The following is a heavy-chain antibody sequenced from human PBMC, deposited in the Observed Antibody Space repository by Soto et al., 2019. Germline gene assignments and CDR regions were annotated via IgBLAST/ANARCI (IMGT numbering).Heavy chain of an antibody. CDR2: INHSGST. D-gene: IGHD2-2*02. V-gene: IGHV4-34*01. CDR3: ARGGLRYCSSTSCHSPYYYYYMDV. J-gene: IGHJ6*03. CDR1: GGSFSGYY. Sequence: PSETLSLTCAVYGGSFSGYYWSWIRQPPGKGLEWIGEINHSGSTNYNPSLKSRVTISVDTSKNQFSLKLSSVTAADTAVYYCARGGLRYCSSTSCHSPYYYYYMDVWGKGTTVTAP.